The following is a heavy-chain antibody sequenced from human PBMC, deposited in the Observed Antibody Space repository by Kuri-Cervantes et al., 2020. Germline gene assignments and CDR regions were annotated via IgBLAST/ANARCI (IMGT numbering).Heavy chain of an antibody. CDR1: GFTFTAYY. J-gene: IGHJ4*02. CDR2: IGPNSGGT. D-gene: IGHD1-26*01. V-gene: IGHV1-2*02. Sequence: ASVKVSCKASGFTFTAYYIHWVRQAPGQGLEWMGGIGPNSGGTNYALRFQGRVTMTRDTSISTVYMELSSLRSDDTAVYYCARVEELPDVRYFDYWGQGTLVTVSS. CDR3: ARVEELPDVRYFDY.